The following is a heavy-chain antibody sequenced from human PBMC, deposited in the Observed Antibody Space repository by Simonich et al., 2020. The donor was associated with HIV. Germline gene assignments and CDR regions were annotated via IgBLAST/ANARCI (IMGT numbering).Heavy chain of an antibody. CDR2: ISYDGRNK. V-gene: IGHV3-30*07. Sequence: QVQLVESGGGVVQPGRSLRLSCAASGFTFSSYAMHWVPQAPGKGLEWVAVISYDGRNKYDADSVKGRFTISRDKSKNTLYLQMNSLRAEDTAVYYCAGWGWLSFDYWGQGTLVTVSS. CDR3: AGWGWLSFDY. J-gene: IGHJ4*02. CDR1: GFTFSSYA. D-gene: IGHD2-21*01.